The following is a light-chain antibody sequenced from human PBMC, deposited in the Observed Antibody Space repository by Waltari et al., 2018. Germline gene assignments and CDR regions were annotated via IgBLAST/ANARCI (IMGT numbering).Light chain of an antibody. CDR3: QHYHNWPPIT. V-gene: IGKV3-15*01. J-gene: IGKJ5*01. CDR2: GAS. Sequence: EIVMTQSPATLSVSPGERATLSCRASQSISTNLAWYQQKPGQAPRLIIYGASTRATGFPARFSGSGFGTEFTLTISSLRSEDFAVYYCQHYHNWPPITFGQGTRLEIK. CDR1: QSISTN.